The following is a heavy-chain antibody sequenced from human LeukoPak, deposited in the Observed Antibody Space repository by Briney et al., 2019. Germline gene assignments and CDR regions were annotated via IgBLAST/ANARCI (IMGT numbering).Heavy chain of an antibody. J-gene: IGHJ6*02. CDR2: IYIDGIT. Sequence: SETLYLTGTVSGGSIRTDGSSWAWIRQPPGKGLEWIGSIYIDGITHYNSSLQSRVTLSIDTSKNHFSLRLTSVTAAGTAVFYCARLFTRAWEYRYGMDVWGQGTAVTVSS. CDR1: GGSIRTDGSS. D-gene: IGHD1-26*01. V-gene: IGHV4-39*02. CDR3: ARLFTRAWEYRYGMDV.